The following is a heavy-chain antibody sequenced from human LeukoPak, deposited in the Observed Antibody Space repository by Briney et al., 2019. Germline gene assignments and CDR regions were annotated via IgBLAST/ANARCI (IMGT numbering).Heavy chain of an antibody. D-gene: IGHD6-19*01. J-gene: IGHJ3*02. CDR3: ARDRYSSAWYGNGFDI. V-gene: IGHV3-48*01. CDR1: GFTFSSYS. CDR2: ISSSSSTI. Sequence: GGSLRLSCAASGFTFSSYSMNWVRQAPRKGLEWLSYISSSSSTIYYADSVKGRFTISRDNAKNSLYLQMNSLRAEDTAVYYCARDRYSSAWYGNGFDIWGQGTMVTVSS.